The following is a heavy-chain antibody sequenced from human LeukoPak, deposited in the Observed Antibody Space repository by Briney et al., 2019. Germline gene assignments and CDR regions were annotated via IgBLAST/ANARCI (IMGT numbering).Heavy chain of an antibody. CDR1: GFTFSSYE. CDR2: ISSSGSTI. J-gene: IGHJ4*02. Sequence: GGSLRLSCAASGFTFSSYEMNWVRQAPGKGLEWVSYISSSGSTIYYADSVKGRFTISRDNARNSLYLHMNSLRAEDTAVYYCARDNWIEAHYFDYWGQGTLVTVSS. D-gene: IGHD1-20*01. CDR3: ARDNWIEAHYFDY. V-gene: IGHV3-48*03.